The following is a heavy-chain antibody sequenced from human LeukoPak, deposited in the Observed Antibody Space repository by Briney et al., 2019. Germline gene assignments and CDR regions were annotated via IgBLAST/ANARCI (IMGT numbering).Heavy chain of an antibody. D-gene: IGHD3-22*01. J-gene: IGHJ4*02. CDR3: ARHSPRWGYYDSSGYRPLFDY. Sequence: SETLSLTCTVSGGSISSSSYYWGWIRQPPGKGLEWIGSIYYSGSTYYNPSLKSRVTISVDTSKNQFSLKLSSVTAADTAVYYCARHSPRWGYYDSSGYRPLFDYWGQGTLVTVSS. CDR2: IYYSGST. CDR1: GGSISSSSYY. V-gene: IGHV4-39*01.